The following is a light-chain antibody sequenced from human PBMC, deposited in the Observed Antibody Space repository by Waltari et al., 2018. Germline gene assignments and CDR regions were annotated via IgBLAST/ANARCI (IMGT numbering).Light chain of an antibody. CDR2: VKSDGSH. J-gene: IGLJ3*02. V-gene: IGLV4-69*01. Sequence: QLVLTQSPTASAYPGASVQFTCTLRRAQSSHLIAWHQRQPEKGPRKLMKVKSDGSHSKGVEIPDRFSGSGSGTERYLTISSVQSEDEADYYCQTGGHGTWVFGGGTKLTVL. CDR3: QTGGHGTWV. CDR1: RAQSSHL.